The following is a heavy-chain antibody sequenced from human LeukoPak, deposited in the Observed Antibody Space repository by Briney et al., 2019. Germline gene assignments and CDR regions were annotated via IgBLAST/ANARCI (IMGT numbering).Heavy chain of an antibody. Sequence: PSETLSLTCTVSGGSISSSSYYWGWIRQPPGKGLEWIGSIYYSGSTNYNPSLKSRVTMSVDTSKNQFSLKLSSVTAADTAVYYCARVSPPEGDHYYYYMDVWGKGTTVTISS. CDR1: GGSISSSSYY. V-gene: IGHV4-39*07. CDR2: IYYSGST. CDR3: ARVSPPEGDHYYYYMDV. J-gene: IGHJ6*03.